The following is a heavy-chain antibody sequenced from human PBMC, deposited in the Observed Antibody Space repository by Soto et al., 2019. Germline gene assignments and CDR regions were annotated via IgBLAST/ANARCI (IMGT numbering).Heavy chain of an antibody. V-gene: IGHV6-1*01. CDR3: ARDNGQREDIVVVNYFDY. Sequence: SQTLSLPCAISGDSVSSNSAAWNWIRQSPSRGLEWLGRTYYRSKWYNDYAVSVKSRITINPDTSKNQFSLQLNSVTPEDTAVYYCARDNGQREDIVVVNYFDYWGQGTLVTVSS. CDR1: GDSVSSNSAA. D-gene: IGHD5-12*01. CDR2: TYYRSKWYN. J-gene: IGHJ4*02.